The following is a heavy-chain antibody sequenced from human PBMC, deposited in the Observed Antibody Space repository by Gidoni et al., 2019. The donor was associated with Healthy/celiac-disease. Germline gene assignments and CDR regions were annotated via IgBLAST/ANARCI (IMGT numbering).Heavy chain of an antibody. Sequence: EVQLVESGGGLVQPGRSLRLSCAASGFTFDDYAMLRVRQAPGKGREWVSGISWNSGSIGYADSVKGRFTISRDNAKNSLYLQMNSLRAEDTALYYCAKDNLAYCSSTSCYPEYFQHWGQGTLVTVSS. V-gene: IGHV3-9*01. CDR1: GFTFDDYA. CDR2: ISWNSGSI. D-gene: IGHD2-2*01. CDR3: AKDNLAYCSSTSCYPEYFQH. J-gene: IGHJ1*01.